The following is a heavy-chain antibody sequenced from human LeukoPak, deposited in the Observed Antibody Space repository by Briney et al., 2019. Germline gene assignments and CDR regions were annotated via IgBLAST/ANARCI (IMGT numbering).Heavy chain of an antibody. CDR3: ARVGYSSGWYYFDY. CDR2: ISSSGSTI. Sequence: PGGSLRLSCAASGFTFSSYEMNWVRQAPGKGLEWVSYISSSGSTIYYADSVKGRFTISRDNAKNSLYLRMNSLRAEDTAVYYCARVGYSSGWYYFDYWGQGTLVTVSS. D-gene: IGHD6-19*01. V-gene: IGHV3-48*03. J-gene: IGHJ4*02. CDR1: GFTFSSYE.